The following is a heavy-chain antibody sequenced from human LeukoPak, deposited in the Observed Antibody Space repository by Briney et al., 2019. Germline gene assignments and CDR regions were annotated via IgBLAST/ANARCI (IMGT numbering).Heavy chain of an antibody. Sequence: GRSLRLSCAASGFTLSTYGMHWVRQAPGKGLEWVSVIWYDASDTYHADSVKARFTISRDNSKNTLYLQMDSLRVEDTAVYYCARDRGYSFDYWGQRTLVTVSS. CDR1: GFTLSTYG. CDR2: IWYDASDT. J-gene: IGHJ4*02. D-gene: IGHD5-18*01. V-gene: IGHV3-33*01. CDR3: ARDRGYSFDY.